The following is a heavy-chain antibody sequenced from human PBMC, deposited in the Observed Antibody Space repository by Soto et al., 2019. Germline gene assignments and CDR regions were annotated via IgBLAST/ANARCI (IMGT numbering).Heavy chain of an antibody. CDR1: GYSFTSYW. J-gene: IGHJ6*02. CDR2: IYPGDSDT. CDR3: ARTSAAGKYYYGMDV. V-gene: IGHV5-51*01. D-gene: IGHD6-13*01. Sequence: GESLKISCQGSGYSFTSYWIGWVRQMPGKGLEWMGIIYPGDSDTRYSPSFQGQVTISADKSISTTYLQWSSLKASDIAMYYCARTSAAGKYYYGMDVWGQGTTVTVSS.